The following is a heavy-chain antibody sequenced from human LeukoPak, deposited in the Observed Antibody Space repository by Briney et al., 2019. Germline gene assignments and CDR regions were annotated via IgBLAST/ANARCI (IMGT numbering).Heavy chain of an antibody. CDR2: LYSGGST. Sequence: GGSLRLSCAASGLTVSRNYMSWVRQAPGKGLEWVSVLYSGGSTYYADSVKGRFTISRDSSKNTLFLHMNTLRAEDTAIYYCAKDRTVGASYWYFDLWGRGTLVTVSS. J-gene: IGHJ2*01. V-gene: IGHV3-53*01. CDR3: AKDRTVGASYWYFDL. D-gene: IGHD1-26*01. CDR1: GLTVSRNY.